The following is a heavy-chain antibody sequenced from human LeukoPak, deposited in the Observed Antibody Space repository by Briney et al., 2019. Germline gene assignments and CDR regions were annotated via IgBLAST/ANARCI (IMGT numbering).Heavy chain of an antibody. CDR2: ISISSSYI. D-gene: IGHD6-6*01. V-gene: IGHV3-21*01. CDR3: ARDTLAGPPVHYFDY. J-gene: IGHJ4*02. CDR1: GFTFSSCS. Sequence: GGSLRLSCAASGFTFSSCSMNWVRQAPGKGLEWVSFISISSSYIYYADSVKGRFTISRDNAKNSLFLQMNSSSAADTAAYYCARDTLAGPPVHYFDYWGQGTLVTVSS.